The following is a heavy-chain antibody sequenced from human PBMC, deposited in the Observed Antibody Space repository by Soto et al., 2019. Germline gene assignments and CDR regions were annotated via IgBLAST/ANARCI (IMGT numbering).Heavy chain of an antibody. CDR2: ISAYNGKT. CDR3: ARDRTDTYYDFWSGYLGSDC. J-gene: IGHJ4*02. Sequence: QVQLVQSGAEVKKPGASVKVSCKASGYTFTSYGISWVRQAPGQGLEWMGWISAYNGKTNYAQKLQGRVTMTTDTSTSTDYMERRSLRSDDTAVYYCARDRTDTYYDFWSGYLGSDCWGQGALVTVSS. CDR1: GYTFTSYG. V-gene: IGHV1-18*01. D-gene: IGHD3-3*01.